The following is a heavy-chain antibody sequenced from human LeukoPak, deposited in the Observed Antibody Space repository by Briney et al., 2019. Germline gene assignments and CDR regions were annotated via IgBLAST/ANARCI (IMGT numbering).Heavy chain of an antibody. J-gene: IGHJ2*01. CDR3: ARASKEVVPAPRSGPVPGVWYFDL. Sequence: GGSLRLSCAASGFTFSDYYMSWIRQAPGKALEWVSYISSSGSTIYYADSVKGRFTISRDNAKNSLYLQMNSLRAEDTAVYYCARASKEVVPAPRSGPVPGVWYFDLWGRGTLVTVSS. V-gene: IGHV3-11*04. CDR2: ISSSGSTI. CDR1: GFTFSDYY. D-gene: IGHD2-2*01.